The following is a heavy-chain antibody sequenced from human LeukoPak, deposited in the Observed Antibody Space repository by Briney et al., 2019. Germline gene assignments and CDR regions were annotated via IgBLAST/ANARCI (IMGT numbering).Heavy chain of an antibody. CDR3: ARLGWYYDSSGYSSPNDY. CDR1: GYTFTGYY. J-gene: IGHJ4*02. CDR2: INPNSGGT. Sequence: ASVKVSRKASGYTFTGYYMHWVRQAPGQGLEWMGWINPNSGGTSYAQKFQGRVTMTRDTSISTAYMELSRLRSDDTAVYYCARLGWYYDSSGYSSPNDYWGQGTLVTVSS. V-gene: IGHV1-2*02. D-gene: IGHD3-22*01.